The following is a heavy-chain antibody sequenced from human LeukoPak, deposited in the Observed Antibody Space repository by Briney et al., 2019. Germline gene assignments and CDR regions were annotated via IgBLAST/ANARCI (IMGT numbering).Heavy chain of an antibody. D-gene: IGHD3-10*01. J-gene: IGHJ5*02. CDR1: GFTFSSYW. Sequence: GGSLRLSCAASGFTFSSYWMHWVRQAPGKGLVWVSRINGDGSTTTYVDSVKGRFTIYRDNAKNTVYLQMNSLRVEDTAVYYCATVRSGSWDWFDPWXXXTLVTVSS. CDR3: ATVRSGSWDWFDP. V-gene: IGHV3-74*01. CDR2: INGDGSTT.